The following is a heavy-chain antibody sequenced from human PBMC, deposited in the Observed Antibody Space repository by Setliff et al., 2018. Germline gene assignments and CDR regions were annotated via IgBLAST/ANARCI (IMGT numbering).Heavy chain of an antibody. CDR2: NSA. J-gene: IGHJ6*03. CDR1: GYTFTNYG. Sequence: ASVKVSCKTSGYTFTNYGINWVRQAPGQGLEWMGWNSAYAQKFQGRVTMTTDTPTSTAYMELRSLRTEDTAVYYCAREGVDTRSSTDYRYYMDVWGKGTTVTVSS. V-gene: IGHV1-18*01. CDR3: AREGVDTRSSTDYRYYMDV. D-gene: IGHD5-18*01.